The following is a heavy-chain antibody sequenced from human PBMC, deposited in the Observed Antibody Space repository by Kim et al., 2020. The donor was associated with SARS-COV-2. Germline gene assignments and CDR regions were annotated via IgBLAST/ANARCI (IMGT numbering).Heavy chain of an antibody. D-gene: IGHD4-4*01. CDR1: GFTFSSYG. Sequence: GGSLRLSCAASGFTFSSYGMHWVRQAPGKGLEWVAVISYDGSNKYYADSVKGRFTISRDNSKNTLYLQMNSLRAEDTAVYYCAKRLQNQGYYYYYGMDVWRQGTTVTVS. V-gene: IGHV3-30*18. CDR3: AKRLQNQGYYYYYGMDV. CDR2: ISYDGSNK. J-gene: IGHJ6*02.